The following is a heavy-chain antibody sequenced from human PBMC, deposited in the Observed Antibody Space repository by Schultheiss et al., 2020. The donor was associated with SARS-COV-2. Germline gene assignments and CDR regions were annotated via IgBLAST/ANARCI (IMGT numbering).Heavy chain of an antibody. J-gene: IGHJ4*02. Sequence: GGSLRLSCAASGFTFSSYGMHWVRQAPGKGLEWVAVIWYDGSNKYYADSVKGRFTISRDNSKNTLYLQMGSLRAEDMAVYYCARRAIEQQLVRGLDYWGQGTLVTVSS. D-gene: IGHD6-13*01. CDR1: GFTFSSYG. CDR3: ARRAIEQQLVRGLDY. V-gene: IGHV3-33*01. CDR2: IWYDGSNK.